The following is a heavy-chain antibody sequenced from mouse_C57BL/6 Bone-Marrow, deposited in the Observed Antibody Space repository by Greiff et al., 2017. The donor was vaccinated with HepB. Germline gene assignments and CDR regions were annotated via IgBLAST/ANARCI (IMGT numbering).Heavy chain of an antibody. J-gene: IGHJ1*03. CDR3: ARGGIYYGSSYWYFDV. Sequence: EVKLMESGPELVKPGASVKISCKASGYSFTDYNMNWVKQSNGKSLEWIGVINPNYGTTSYNQKFKGKATLTVDQSSSTAYMQLNSLTSEDSAVYYCARGGIYYGSSYWYFDVWGTGTTVTVSS. CDR2: INPNYGTT. V-gene: IGHV1-39*01. CDR1: GYSFTDYN. D-gene: IGHD1-1*01.